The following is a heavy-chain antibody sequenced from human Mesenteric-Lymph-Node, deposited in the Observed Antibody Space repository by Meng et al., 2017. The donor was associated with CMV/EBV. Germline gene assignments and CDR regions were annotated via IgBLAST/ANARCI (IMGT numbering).Heavy chain of an antibody. D-gene: IGHD7-27*01. J-gene: IGHJ5*02. V-gene: IGHV1-2*02. Sequence: ASVKVSCKASGYTFTDYYVHWVRQAPGHGLEWMGWINPNTDDTHYAQKFQGRITLTRDTSTSTVSMELSSLRSEDTAVYYCARDNSEPGDGWWFDPWGQGTLVTVSS. CDR1: GYTFTDYY. CDR3: ARDNSEPGDGWWFDP. CDR2: INPNTDDT.